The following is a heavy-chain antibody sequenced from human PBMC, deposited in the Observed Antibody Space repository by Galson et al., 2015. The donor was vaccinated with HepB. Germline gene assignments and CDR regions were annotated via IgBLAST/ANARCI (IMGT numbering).Heavy chain of an antibody. CDR1: GYTLTELS. CDR3: ATFIVGATIDAFDI. J-gene: IGHJ3*02. V-gene: IGHV1-24*01. D-gene: IGHD1-26*01. Sequence: SVKVSCKVSGYTLTELSMHWVRQAPGKGLEWMGGFDPEDGETVYAQKFQGRVTITADKSTSTAYMELSSLRSEDTAVYYCATFIVGATIDAFDIWGQGTMVTVSS. CDR2: FDPEDGET.